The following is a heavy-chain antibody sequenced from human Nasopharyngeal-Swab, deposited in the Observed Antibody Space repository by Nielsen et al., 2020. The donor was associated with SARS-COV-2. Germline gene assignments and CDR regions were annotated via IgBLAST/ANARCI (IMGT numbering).Heavy chain of an antibody. V-gene: IGHV3-74*01. CDR2: IKSDGSTT. CDR3: AKDITGYSSGWFYYYYMDV. J-gene: IGHJ6*03. CDR1: GFTFSSYW. D-gene: IGHD6-19*01. Sequence: GESLKISCAASGFTFSSYWMHWVRQAPGKGLVWVSLIKSDGSTTSYADSVKGRFTISRDNSKNTLYLQMDSLRAEETAVYYCAKDITGYSSGWFYYYYMDVWGKGTTVTVSS.